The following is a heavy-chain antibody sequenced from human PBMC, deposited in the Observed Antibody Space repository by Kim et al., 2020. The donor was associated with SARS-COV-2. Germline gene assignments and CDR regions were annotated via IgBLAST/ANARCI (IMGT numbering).Heavy chain of an antibody. V-gene: IGHV4-59*01. J-gene: IGHJ6*02. CDR1: GGSISSYY. CDR3: ARNYGGYYYYGLDV. Sequence: SETLSLTCTVSGGSISSYYWSWIRQPPGRGLEWIGYIYYSGSTIYSPSLKSRVTMSGDTSKNQFSLKLNSVTAADTAVYYCARNYGGYYYYGLDVWGQGT. D-gene: IGHD4-17*01. CDR2: IYYSGST.